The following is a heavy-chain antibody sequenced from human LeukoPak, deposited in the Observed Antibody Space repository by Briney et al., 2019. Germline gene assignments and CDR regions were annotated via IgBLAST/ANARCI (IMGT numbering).Heavy chain of an antibody. J-gene: IGHJ4*02. Sequence: GESLQISCKCSGYIFSSYWIGWLRQLPGKGLEWMGIIYPEDSDTRYSPSFQGQVSLSADKSTSTPYLQWGSLKASDSAIYYCARQHYYNNSGFDCWGQGTLVTVSS. D-gene: IGHD3-22*01. V-gene: IGHV5-51*01. CDR3: ARQHYYNNSGFDC. CDR1: GYIFSSYW. CDR2: IYPEDSDT.